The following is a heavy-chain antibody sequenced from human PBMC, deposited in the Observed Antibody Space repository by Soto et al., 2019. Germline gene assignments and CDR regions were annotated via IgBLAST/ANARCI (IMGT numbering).Heavy chain of an antibody. J-gene: IGHJ4*02. CDR1: GLTFSDYG. Sequence: GGSLRLSCAVSGLTFSDYGMNWVRQAPGKGLEWVSVISSIGDRTNYVDSVKGRFTISRDNAKNSLSLQMNNLRAEDTAVYYCARENSVQAWLHHFDHWGLGTLVTVSS. CDR3: ARENSVQAWLHHFDH. D-gene: IGHD5-18*01. CDR2: ISSIGDRT. V-gene: IGHV3-23*01.